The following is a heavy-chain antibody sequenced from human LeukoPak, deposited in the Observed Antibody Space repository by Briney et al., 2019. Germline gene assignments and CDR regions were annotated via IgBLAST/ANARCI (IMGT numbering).Heavy chain of an antibody. V-gene: IGHV1-18*01. J-gene: IGHJ4*02. Sequence: GASVKVSCKASGYTFTSYGISWVRQAPGQGLEWMGWISAYNGNTNYAQKLQGRVTMTTDTSTSTAYMELRSLIFDDTSVYYVARVRGIQLWFFDYWGQGTLVTVSS. CDR1: GYTFTSYG. CDR3: ARVRGIQLWFFDY. D-gene: IGHD5-18*01. CDR2: ISAYNGNT.